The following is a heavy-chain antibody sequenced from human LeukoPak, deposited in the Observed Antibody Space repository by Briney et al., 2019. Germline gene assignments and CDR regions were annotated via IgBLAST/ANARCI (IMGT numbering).Heavy chain of an antibody. CDR2: ISSSSYTI. D-gene: IGHD2-2*01. CDR3: VRDSAHTVVVPAVIPPGLDNWFDP. Sequence: GGSLRLSCAGSGFTFSSYSMNWVRQAPGKGLEWVSYISSSSYTIDYADSVKGRFTISRDSAKNSLYLQMNSLRAEDTAVYYCVRDSAHTVVVPAVIPPGLDNWFDPWGQGTLVTVSS. V-gene: IGHV3-48*04. CDR1: GFTFSSYS. J-gene: IGHJ5*02.